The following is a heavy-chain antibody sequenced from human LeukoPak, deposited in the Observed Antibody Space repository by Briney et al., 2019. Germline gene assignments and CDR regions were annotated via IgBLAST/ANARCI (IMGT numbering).Heavy chain of an antibody. V-gene: IGHV3-64*01. J-gene: IGHJ4*02. CDR2: ISYNGGST. CDR1: GFTFSSYA. D-gene: IGHD1-26*01. CDR3: ARLAGGSYSDY. Sequence: LPGGSLRLSCAASGFTFSSYAMNWVRQAPGKGLEYVSSISYNGGSTYYANSVKGRFTISRDNSKNTLYLQMGSLRAEDMAVYYCARLAGGSYSDYWGQGTLVTVSS.